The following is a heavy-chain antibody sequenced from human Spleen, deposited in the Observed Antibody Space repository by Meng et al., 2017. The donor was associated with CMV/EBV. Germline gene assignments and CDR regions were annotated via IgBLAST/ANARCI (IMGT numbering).Heavy chain of an antibody. CDR3: ARLLYYDYVWRTPYNWFDP. J-gene: IGHJ5*02. CDR1: LTSCW. CDR2: IYPRDSDT. D-gene: IGHD3-16*01. V-gene: IGHV5-51*01. Sequence: LTSCWVGWVRQMPGEGLEWMGTIYPRDSDTTYSPSFQGQVTISVDKSISTAYLQWSSLKASDTAMYYCARLLYYDYVWRTPYNWFDPWGQGTLVTVSS.